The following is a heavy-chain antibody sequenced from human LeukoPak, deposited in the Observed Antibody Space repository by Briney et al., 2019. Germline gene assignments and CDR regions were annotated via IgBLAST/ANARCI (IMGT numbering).Heavy chain of an antibody. CDR2: IYYSGST. J-gene: IGHJ3*02. CDR3: ARQEDIVVVVAATSAFDI. V-gene: IGHV4-39*01. CDR1: GGSISSSSYY. D-gene: IGHD2-15*01. Sequence: PSETLSLTCTVSGGSISSSSYYWDWIRQPPGKGLEWIGSIYYSGSTYYNPSLKSRVTISVDTSKNQFSLKLSSVTAADTAVYYCARQEDIVVVVAATSAFDIWGQGTMVTVSS.